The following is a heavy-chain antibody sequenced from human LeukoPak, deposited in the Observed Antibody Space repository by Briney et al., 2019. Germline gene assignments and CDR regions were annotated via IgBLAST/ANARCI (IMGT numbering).Heavy chain of an antibody. D-gene: IGHD5-24*01. V-gene: IGHV4-59*01. CDR1: GGSIINYY. J-gene: IGHJ6*02. CDR3: ARWLQPYGMDV. Sequence: SETLSLTCTVSGGSIINYYWTWIRQPPGRGLEWIGDIYYSGSTKYNPSLKSRVTISVDTSKNQFSLRLSSVTAADTAVYYCARWLQPYGMDVWGQGTTVTVSS. CDR2: IYYSGST.